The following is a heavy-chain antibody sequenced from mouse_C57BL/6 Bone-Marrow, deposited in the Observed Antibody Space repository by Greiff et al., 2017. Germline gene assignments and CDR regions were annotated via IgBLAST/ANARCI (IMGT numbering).Heavy chain of an antibody. Sequence: QVQLKQSGAELARPGASVKLSCKASGYTFTSYGISWVKQRTGQGLEWIGEIYPRSGNTYYNEKFKGKATLTADKSSSTAYMELRSLTSEDSAVYFSAGVAPYYAMDYWGQGTSVTVSS. D-gene: IGHD1-1*02. J-gene: IGHJ4*01. CDR3: AGVAPYYAMDY. CDR1: GYTFTSYG. CDR2: IYPRSGNT. V-gene: IGHV1-81*01.